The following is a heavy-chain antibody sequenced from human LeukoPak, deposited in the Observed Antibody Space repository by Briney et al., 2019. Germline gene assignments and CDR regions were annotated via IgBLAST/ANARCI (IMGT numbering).Heavy chain of an antibody. CDR2: VSGNNGNT. CDR1: GYTFTTYG. CDR3: ARDFDV. Sequence: APVKVSCKASGYTFTTYGISWVRQAPGQGLEWMGWVSGNNGNTNYAQKLQGRVTMTTDTSTNTAYMELRSLRSDDTAVYYCARDFDVWGQGAMVTVSS. J-gene: IGHJ3*01. V-gene: IGHV1-18*01.